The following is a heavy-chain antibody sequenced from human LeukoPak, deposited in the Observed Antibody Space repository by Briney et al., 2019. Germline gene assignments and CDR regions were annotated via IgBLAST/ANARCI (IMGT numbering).Heavy chain of an antibody. V-gene: IGHV4-59*01. Sequence: KSSETLSLTCTVSGGSISSYYWSWIRQPPGKGLEWIGYIYYSGSTNYNPSLKSRVTISVDTSKNQFSLKLSSVTAADTAVYYCARVGGDCSGGSCYSMSSGYYYYYGMDVWGQGTTVTVS. CDR3: ARVGGDCSGGSCYSMSSGYYYYYGMDV. D-gene: IGHD2-15*01. CDR1: GGSISSYY. J-gene: IGHJ6*02. CDR2: IYYSGST.